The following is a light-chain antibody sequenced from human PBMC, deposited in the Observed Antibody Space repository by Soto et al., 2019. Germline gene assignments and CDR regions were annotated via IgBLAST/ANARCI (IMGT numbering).Light chain of an antibody. J-gene: IGKJ4*01. Sequence: DIQMTQSPATLSASVGXRVTITCRASQSISSWLAWYQEKPGRAPKLLIYDASTLESGVPSRFSGSGSGTEFTLTISSLQPDDFATYYCQQYSSHDLLTFGGGTKVDIK. CDR3: QQYSSHDLLT. CDR1: QSISSW. CDR2: DAS. V-gene: IGKV1-5*01.